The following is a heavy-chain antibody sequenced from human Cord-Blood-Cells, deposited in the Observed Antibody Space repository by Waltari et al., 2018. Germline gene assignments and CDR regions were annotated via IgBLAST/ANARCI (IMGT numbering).Heavy chain of an antibody. D-gene: IGHD3-10*01. CDR1: GYTFTSSA. V-gene: IGHV1-3*01. CDR2: INADNGNT. CDR3: ARGRFSWFDP. J-gene: IGHJ5*02. Sequence: QVQLVQSGAEVEKPGASVKVCCKAPGYTFTSSAMHWVRQAPGQTLEWMGWINADNGNTKYSQKFQGRATITTDTSARTAYMELSRLRSEDTAVYYCARGRFSWFDPWGQGTLVTVSS.